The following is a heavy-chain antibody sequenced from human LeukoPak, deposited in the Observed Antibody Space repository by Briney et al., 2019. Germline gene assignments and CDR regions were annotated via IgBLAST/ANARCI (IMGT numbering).Heavy chain of an antibody. D-gene: IGHD6-13*01. V-gene: IGHV3-33*01. CDR1: GFTFSSYG. Sequence: GGSLRLSCAASGFTFSSYGMHWVRQAPGKGLEWVAVIWYDGSNKYYADSVKGRFTISRDNSKNTLYLQMNSLRAEDTAVYYCAGGRQQLVVYYFDYWGQGTLVTVSS. J-gene: IGHJ4*02. CDR2: IWYDGSNK. CDR3: AGGRQQLVVYYFDY.